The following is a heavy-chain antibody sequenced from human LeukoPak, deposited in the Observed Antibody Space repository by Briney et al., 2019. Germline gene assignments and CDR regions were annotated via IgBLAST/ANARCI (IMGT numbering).Heavy chain of an antibody. CDR2: IYYGGST. J-gene: IGHJ4*02. CDR1: GGFLSSFY. CDR3: ARTRGSGSSDY. Sequence: SETLSLTCTVSGGFLSSFYWSWIRQTPGKGLEWIGYIYYGGSTDYNPSLKGRLSISVDTSKNQFSLKLTSVTAADTAVYYCARTRGSGSSDYWGQGTLVTVST. V-gene: IGHV4-59*01. D-gene: IGHD3-10*01.